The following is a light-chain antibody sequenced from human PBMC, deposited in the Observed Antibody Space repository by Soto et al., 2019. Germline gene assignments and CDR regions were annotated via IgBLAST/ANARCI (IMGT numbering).Light chain of an antibody. J-gene: IGKJ5*01. CDR2: GAS. CDR3: QQYGSS. V-gene: IGKV3-20*01. Sequence: EIVMTQSPATLSVSPGERATLSCRASQSVSSNLACYQQKPGQAPRLLIYGASSRATGIPDRFSGSGSGTDFTLTISRLEPEDFAVYYCQQYGSSFGQGTRLEIK. CDR1: QSVSSN.